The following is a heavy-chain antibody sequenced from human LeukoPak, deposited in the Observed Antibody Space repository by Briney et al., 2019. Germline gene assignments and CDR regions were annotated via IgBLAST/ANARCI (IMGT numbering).Heavy chain of an antibody. V-gene: IGHV1-46*01. Sequence: GASVKVSCKASGYTFTSYYMHWVRQAPGQGLEWMGIINPSGGSTSYAQKFQGRVTMTRDTSISTAYMELSRLRSDDTAVYYCAREKEYGMDVWGQGTTVTVSS. CDR3: AREKEYGMDV. CDR2: INPSGGST. CDR1: GYTFTSYY. J-gene: IGHJ6*02.